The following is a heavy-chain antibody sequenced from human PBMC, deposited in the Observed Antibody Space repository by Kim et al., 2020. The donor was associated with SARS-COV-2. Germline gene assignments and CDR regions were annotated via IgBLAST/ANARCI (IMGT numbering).Heavy chain of an antibody. V-gene: IGHV3-53*01. D-gene: IGHD3-10*01. Sequence: GGSLRLSCAASGFTVSSNYMSWVRQAPGKGLEWVSVIYSGGSTYYADSVKGQFTISRDNSKNTLYFQMNSLRAEDTAVYYCARDEWFGELLHYGMDVWGQGSTVSV. CDR1: GFTVSSNY. CDR3: ARDEWFGELLHYGMDV. CDR2: IYSGGST. J-gene: IGHJ6*02.